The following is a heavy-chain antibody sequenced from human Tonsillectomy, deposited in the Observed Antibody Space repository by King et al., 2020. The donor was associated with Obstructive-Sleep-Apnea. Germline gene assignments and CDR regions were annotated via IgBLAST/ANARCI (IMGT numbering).Heavy chain of an antibody. D-gene: IGHD6-19*01. CDR2: IYYSGST. J-gene: IGHJ4*02. Sequence: QLQESGPGLVKPSETLSLTCTVSGGSISSYYWSWIRQPPGKGLEWIGYIYYSGSTNYNPSLKSRVTISVDTSKNQFSLKLSSVTAADPAVYYCASGGIAVVYDYWGQGTLVTVSS. V-gene: IGHV4-59*01. CDR1: GGSISSYY. CDR3: ASGGIAVVYDY.